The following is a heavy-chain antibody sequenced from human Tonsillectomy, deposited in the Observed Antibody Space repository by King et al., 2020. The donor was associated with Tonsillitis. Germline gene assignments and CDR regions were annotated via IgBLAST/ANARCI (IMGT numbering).Heavy chain of an antibody. D-gene: IGHD3-22*01. Sequence: QLVQSGGGLVQPGGSLRLSCAASGFTFSSYWMSWVRQAPGKGLEWVANIKQDGSEKYYVDSVKGRFTISRDNAKNSLYLQMNSLRAEDTAVYYCARGSEAYYYDSSGTYYFDYWGQGTLVTVSS. CDR3: ARGSEAYYYDSSGTYYFDY. J-gene: IGHJ4*02. CDR2: IKQDGSEK. CDR1: GFTFSSYW. V-gene: IGHV3-7*03.